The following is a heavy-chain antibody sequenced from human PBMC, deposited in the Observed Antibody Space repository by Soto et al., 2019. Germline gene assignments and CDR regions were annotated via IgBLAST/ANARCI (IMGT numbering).Heavy chain of an antibody. J-gene: IGHJ4*02. CDR3: ARDGYDGSGSPYPAY. CDR1: GGPMSVSF. CDR2: IYYLGST. V-gene: IGHV4-59*01. D-gene: IGHD3-10*01. Sequence: SETLSLTCRVCGGPMSVSFLSCFRQSPGKGLEWIGYIYYLGSTDYNPSLKSRVTISVDTSKRQFSLRLTSVTAADTAVYYCARDGYDGSGSPYPAYWGPGTQVTVS.